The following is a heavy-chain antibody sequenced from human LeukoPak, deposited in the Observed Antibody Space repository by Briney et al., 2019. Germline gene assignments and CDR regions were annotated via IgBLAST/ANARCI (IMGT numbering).Heavy chain of an antibody. CDR1: GDSISSFY. CDR3: ARDHGDFDFDY. CDR2: IYTSGST. V-gene: IGHV4-4*07. D-gene: IGHD4-17*01. Sequence: SETLSLTCTVSGDSISSFYWTWIRQPAGKGLEWIGRIYTSGSTNYNPSLKSRVTISVDTSKNQFSLKLSSVTAADTAVYYCARDHGDFDFDYWGQGTLVTVSS. J-gene: IGHJ4*02.